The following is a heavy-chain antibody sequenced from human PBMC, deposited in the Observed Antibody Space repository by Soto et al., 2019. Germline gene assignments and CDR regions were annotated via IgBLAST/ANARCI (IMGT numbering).Heavy chain of an antibody. D-gene: IGHD6-19*01. CDR3: ARDRPYSSGWYWDY. CDR2: IYYSGST. J-gene: IGHJ4*02. V-gene: IGHV4-59*01. CDR1: GGSISSYY. Sequence: NPSETLSLTCTVSGGSISSYYWSWIRQPPGKGLEWIGYIYYSGSTNYNPSLKSRVTISVDTSRNQFSLKLSSVTAADTAVYYCARDRPYSSGWYWDYWGQGTLVTVSS.